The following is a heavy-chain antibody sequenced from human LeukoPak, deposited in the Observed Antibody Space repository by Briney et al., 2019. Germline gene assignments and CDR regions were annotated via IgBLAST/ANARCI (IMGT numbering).Heavy chain of an antibody. CDR2: ISGSGGST. V-gene: IGHV3-23*01. D-gene: IGHD3-22*01. CDR3: AKGSNYDSSGYYYS. Sequence: GGSLRLSCAASGFTFSSYSMSWVRQAPGKGLEWVSAISGSGGSTYYADSVKGRFTISRDNSKNTLYLQMNSLRAEDTAVYYCAKGSNYDSSGYYYSWGQGTLVTVSS. CDR1: GFTFSSYS. J-gene: IGHJ4*02.